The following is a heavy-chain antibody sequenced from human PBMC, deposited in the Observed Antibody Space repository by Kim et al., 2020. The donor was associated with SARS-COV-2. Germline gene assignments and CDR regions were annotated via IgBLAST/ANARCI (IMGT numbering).Heavy chain of an antibody. D-gene: IGHD6-13*01. Sequence: GESLKISCKGSGYSFTSYWISWVRQMPGKGLEWMGRIDPSDSYTNYSPSFQGHVTISADKSISTAYLQWSSLKASDTAMYYCARHGGSSSWYEKGGDYWGQGTLVTVSS. CDR2: IDPSDSYT. J-gene: IGHJ4*02. V-gene: IGHV5-10-1*01. CDR1: GYSFTSYW. CDR3: ARHGGSSSWYEKGGDY.